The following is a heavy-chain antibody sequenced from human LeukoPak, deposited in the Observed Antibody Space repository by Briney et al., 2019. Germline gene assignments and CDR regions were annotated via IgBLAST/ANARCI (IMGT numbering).Heavy chain of an antibody. Sequence: GGSLRLSCAASGFTFSSYAMSWVRQAPGKGLEWVAVISYDGGNKYYADSVKGRFTISRDNSKNTLYLQMNSLRAEDTAVYYCANAWGVTMIVVVTDPPDYRGQGTLVTVSS. V-gene: IGHV3-30-3*01. CDR1: GFTFSSYA. CDR2: ISYDGGNK. J-gene: IGHJ4*02. D-gene: IGHD3-22*01. CDR3: ANAWGVTMIVVVTDPPDY.